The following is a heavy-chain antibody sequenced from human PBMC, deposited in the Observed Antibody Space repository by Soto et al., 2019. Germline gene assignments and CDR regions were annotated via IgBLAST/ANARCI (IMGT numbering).Heavy chain of an antibody. D-gene: IGHD1-26*01. J-gene: IGHJ6*02. CDR1: GYTFSHYG. Sequence: ASLKVSWKASGYTFSHYGIGWVRQAPGQGLEWMGWISAYNGNRHFAEGLRGRITMTTNTTTSTADMELRSLSSDDTAVYYCERGGQECSNSGCGYIYDGMDVWGQGTTVTVSS. CDR2: ISAYNGNR. V-gene: IGHV1-18*01. CDR3: ERGGQECSNSGCGYIYDGMDV.